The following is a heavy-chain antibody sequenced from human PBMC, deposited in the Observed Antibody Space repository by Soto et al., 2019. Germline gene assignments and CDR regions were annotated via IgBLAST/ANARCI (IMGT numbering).Heavy chain of an antibody. V-gene: IGHV1-18*01. D-gene: IGHD4-17*01. CDR1: GYTFTSYG. CDR2: ISAYNGNT. Sequence: ASVKVSCKASGYTFTSYGISWVRQAPGQGLEWMGWISAYNGNTNYAQKLKGRVTMTTDTSTSTAYMELRSLRSDDTAVYYCARDWATVTSFDIWGQGTMVTVSS. CDR3: ARDWATVTSFDI. J-gene: IGHJ3*02.